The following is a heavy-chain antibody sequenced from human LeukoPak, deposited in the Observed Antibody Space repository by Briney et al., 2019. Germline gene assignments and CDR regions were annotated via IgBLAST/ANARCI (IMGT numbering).Heavy chain of an antibody. CDR2: IKPNGGDT. D-gene: IGHD5-18*01. CDR1: GYTFTGYY. Sequence: ASVKVSCKASGYTFTGYYMHWVRQAPGQGLEWMGWIKPNGGDTNYAQKYQDRVTMTRDTSLSTYYMELSRLRSDDTAVYHWARGHYGYVDYWGQGSLVTVSS. J-gene: IGHJ4*02. CDR3: ARGHYGYVDY. V-gene: IGHV1-2*02.